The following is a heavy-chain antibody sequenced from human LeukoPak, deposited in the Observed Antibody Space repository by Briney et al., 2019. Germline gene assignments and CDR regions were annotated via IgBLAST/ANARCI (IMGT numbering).Heavy chain of an antibody. CDR1: GFTFSNAW. J-gene: IGHJ4*02. V-gene: IGHV3-15*01. CDR3: TTKVWELLDIRFIGY. D-gene: IGHD1-26*01. CDR2: IKSKTDGGTT. Sequence: GGSLRLSCAASGFTFSNAWMSWVRQAPGKGLEWVGRIKSKTDGGTTDYAAPVKGRFTISRDDSKNTLYLQMNSLKTEDTAVYYCTTKVWELLDIRFIGYWGQGTLVTVSS.